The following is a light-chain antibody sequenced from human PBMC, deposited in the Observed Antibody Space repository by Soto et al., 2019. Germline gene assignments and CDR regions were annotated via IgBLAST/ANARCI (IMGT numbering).Light chain of an antibody. CDR1: SSDVGGYNY. CDR2: EVS. CDR3: SSYTSSITYV. V-gene: IGLV2-14*01. Sequence: QSALTQPRSVSGSPGQSVAISCTGTSSDVGGYNYVSWYQQHPGKAPKLMIYEVSNRPSGVSNRFSGSKSGSTASLTISGLQAEDEADYYCSSYTSSITYVFGTGTKLTVL. J-gene: IGLJ1*01.